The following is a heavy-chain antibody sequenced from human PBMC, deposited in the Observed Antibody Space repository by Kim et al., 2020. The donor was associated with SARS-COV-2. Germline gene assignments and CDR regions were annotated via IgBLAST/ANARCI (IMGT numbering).Heavy chain of an antibody. D-gene: IGHD1-7*01. V-gene: IGHV3-7*03. J-gene: IGHJ4*02. CDR1: GFRFSSYW. Sequence: GGSLRLSCAASGFRFSSYWMYWVRQAPGRGPEWAANLKEDGSQKHYVDSVKGRFTISRDNAESSLPLQMNSLTAEDTAVYYCAGGQNFPYWGQGTLATVS. CDR2: LKEDGSQK. CDR3: AGGQNFPY.